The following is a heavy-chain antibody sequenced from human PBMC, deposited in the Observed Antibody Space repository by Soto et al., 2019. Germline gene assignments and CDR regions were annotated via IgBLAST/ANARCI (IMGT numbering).Heavy chain of an antibody. D-gene: IGHD2-21*02. J-gene: IGHJ6*02. Sequence: QVQLQQSGPGLVKPSQTLSLTCAISGDSVSSNSAAWNWIRQSPSRGLEWLGRAYCRSQWYYDSAVFVRSRITVIPDTSKNQFSLQLSSVTPEDTAVYFCTKQKGDSRTYNGMDVWGQGTTVIVSS. V-gene: IGHV6-1*01. CDR2: AYCRSQWYY. CDR1: GDSVSSNSAA. CDR3: TKQKGDSRTYNGMDV.